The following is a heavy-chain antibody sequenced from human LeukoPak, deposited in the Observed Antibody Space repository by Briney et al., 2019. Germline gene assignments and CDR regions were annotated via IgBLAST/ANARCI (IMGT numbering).Heavy chain of an antibody. V-gene: IGHV4-61*09. J-gene: IGHJ4*02. CDR1: GGSISSGSYY. CDR3: AREPGIAAAGPLDY. Sequence: SETLSLTCTVSGGSISSGSYYWSWIRQPAGKGLEWIGHIYTSGSANYNPSLKSRVTISVDTSKNQFSLKLSSVTAADTAVYYCAREPGIAAAGPLDYWGQGTLVTASS. D-gene: IGHD6-13*01. CDR2: IYTSGSA.